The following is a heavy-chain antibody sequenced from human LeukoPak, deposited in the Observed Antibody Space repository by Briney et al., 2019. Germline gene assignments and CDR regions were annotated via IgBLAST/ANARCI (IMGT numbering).Heavy chain of an antibody. CDR2: ISYDGSNK. CDR1: GFTFSSYA. J-gene: IGHJ6*02. V-gene: IGHV3-30-3*01. D-gene: IGHD5-18*01. Sequence: GGSLRLSCAASGFTFSSYAMHWVRQAPGKGLEWVAVISYDGSNKYYADSVKGRFTISRDNSKNTLYLQMNSLRAEDTAVYYCAKVTRIRDTAMAYYYGMDVWGQGTTVTVSS. CDR3: AKVTRIRDTAMAYYYGMDV.